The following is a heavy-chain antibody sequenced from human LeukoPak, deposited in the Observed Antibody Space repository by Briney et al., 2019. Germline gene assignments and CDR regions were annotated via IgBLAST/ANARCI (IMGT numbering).Heavy chain of an antibody. CDR3: TRDLMDYDVSTGLHHYYMDV. Sequence: GGSLRLSCAASGFTFSSYWMSWVRQAPGKGLEWVANIKQDGSEKYSLVSVEGRFTISRDNAKNSLYLQMNSLRAEDTAVYYCTRDLMDYDVSTGLHHYYMDVWGQGTTVTVSS. V-gene: IGHV3-7*01. CDR2: IKQDGSEK. D-gene: IGHD3-9*01. J-gene: IGHJ6*02. CDR1: GFTFSSYW.